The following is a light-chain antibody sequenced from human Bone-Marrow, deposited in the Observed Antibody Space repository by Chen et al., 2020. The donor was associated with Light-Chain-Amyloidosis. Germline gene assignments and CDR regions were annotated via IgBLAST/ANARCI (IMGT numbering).Light chain of an antibody. J-gene: IGKJ1*01. V-gene: IGKV2-28*01. Sequence: DIVMTKSPLSLPVTPGEPASISCRSSQSLLQSNGYKYLDWYLQKPGQSPQLLIYLGSNRASGVPDRFSGSGSGTDFTLKISRVEAEDVGVYYCMQALQAPWTFGQGTKVEIK. CDR1: QSLLQSNGYKY. CDR3: MQALQAPWT. CDR2: LGS.